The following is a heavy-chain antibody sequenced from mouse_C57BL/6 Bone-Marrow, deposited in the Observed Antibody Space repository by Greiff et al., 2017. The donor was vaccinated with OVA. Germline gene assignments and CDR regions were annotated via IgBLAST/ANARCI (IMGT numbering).Heavy chain of an antibody. J-gene: IGHJ2*01. CDR3: ARFDY. CDR1: GFTFSSYA. V-gene: IGHV5-4*03. CDR2: ISDGGSYT. Sequence: EVMLVESGGGLVKPGGSLKLSCAASGFTFSSYAMSWVRQTPEKRLEWVATISDGGSYTYYPDNVKGRFTISRDNAKNNLYLQMSHLKSEDTAMYYCARFDYWGQGTTLTGSS.